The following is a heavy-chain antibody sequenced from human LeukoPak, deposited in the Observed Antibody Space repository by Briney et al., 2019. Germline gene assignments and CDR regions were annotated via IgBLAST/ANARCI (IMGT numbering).Heavy chain of an antibody. J-gene: IGHJ4*02. D-gene: IGHD2-2*01. CDR3: TGARTRSLFDY. CDR1: GFSFGGFA. V-gene: IGHV3-49*03. Sequence: GGSLRLSCTASGFSFGGFAMSWFRQAPGKGLEWVGFIKSKVYGGTTEYAASVKDRFTISRDDSRSIAYLQMISLKMEDTAVYFCTGARTRSLFDYWGQGTLVTVSS. CDR2: IKSKVYGGTT.